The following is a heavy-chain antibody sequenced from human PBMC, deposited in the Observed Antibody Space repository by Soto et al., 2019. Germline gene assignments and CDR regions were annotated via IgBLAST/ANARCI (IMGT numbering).Heavy chain of an antibody. CDR3: AKDYLAFVVVPAAMSEPGQNWFDP. J-gene: IGHJ5*02. D-gene: IGHD2-2*01. V-gene: IGHV3-23*01. CDR2: ISGSGGST. Sequence: GGSLRLSCAASGFTFSSYAMSWVRQAPGKGLEWVSAISGSGGSTYYADSVKGRFTISRDNSKNTLYLQMNSLRAEDTAVYYCAKDYLAFVVVPAAMSEPGQNWFDPWGQGTLVTVSS. CDR1: GFTFSSYA.